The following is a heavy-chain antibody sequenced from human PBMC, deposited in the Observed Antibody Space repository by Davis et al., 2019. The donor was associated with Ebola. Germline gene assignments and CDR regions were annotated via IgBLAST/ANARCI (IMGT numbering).Heavy chain of an antibody. V-gene: IGHV3-30-3*01. Sequence: PGGSLRLSCAASGFTFSSYAMHWVRQAPGKGLEWVAVISYDGSNKYYADSVKGRFTISRDNSKNTLYLQMNSLRAEDTAVYYCARDPNGGDYDFWSGYYYYMDVWGKGTTVTVSS. J-gene: IGHJ6*03. D-gene: IGHD3-3*01. CDR3: ARDPNGGDYDFWSGYYYYMDV. CDR1: GFTFSSYA. CDR2: ISYDGSNK.